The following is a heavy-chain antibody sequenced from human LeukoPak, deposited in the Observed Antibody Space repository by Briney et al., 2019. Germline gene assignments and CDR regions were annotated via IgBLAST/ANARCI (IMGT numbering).Heavy chain of an antibody. CDR3: ARTRGSSTQFDY. V-gene: IGHV3-74*01. Sequence: GGSLRLSCAASGFTFSNYWMRWVRQAPGKRLVWVSSRPGDGDSTIYADSVKGRFTISRDNAKNTLYLQMNSLRAEDTAVYYCARTRGSSTQFDYWGQGTLVTVSS. CDR2: RPGDGDST. J-gene: IGHJ4*02. D-gene: IGHD6-6*01. CDR1: GFTFSNYW.